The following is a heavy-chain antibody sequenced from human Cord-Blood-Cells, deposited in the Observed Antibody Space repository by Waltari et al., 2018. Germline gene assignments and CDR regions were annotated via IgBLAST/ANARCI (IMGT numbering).Heavy chain of an antibody. CDR1: GFTVSSNY. CDR2: IYSGSST. V-gene: IGHV3-53*04. Sequence: EVQLVESGGGLVQPGGSLRLSCAASGFTVSSNYIRWVRQAPGKGLEWVSVIYSGSSTYYADSVKGRFTISRHNSKNTLYLQMNSLRAEDTAVYYCATGRLADYFDYWGQGTLVTVSS. CDR3: ATGRLADYFDY. J-gene: IGHJ4*02.